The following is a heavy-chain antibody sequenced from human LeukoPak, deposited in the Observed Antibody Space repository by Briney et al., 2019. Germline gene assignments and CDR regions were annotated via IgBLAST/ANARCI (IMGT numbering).Heavy chain of an antibody. CDR2: INPNTGGS. CDR3: ARDLFYSVSGTYYNVGRVFNY. V-gene: IGHV1-2*02. D-gene: IGHD3-10*01. CDR1: GDTFTAYY. Sequence: ASVKVSCKASGDTFTAYYIHWVRQAPGQGLEWMGWINPNTGGSNYAQKFQGRVTMTRDTSITTAYMELTSPRSDDTAVYYCARDLFYSVSGTYYNVGRVFNYWGQGTLVTVSS. J-gene: IGHJ4*02.